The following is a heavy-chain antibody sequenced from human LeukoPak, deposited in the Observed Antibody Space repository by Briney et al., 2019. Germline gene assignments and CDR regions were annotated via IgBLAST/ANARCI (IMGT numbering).Heavy chain of an antibody. CDR3: AKDGGY. CDR2: MKQDGSEK. V-gene: IGHV3-7*01. D-gene: IGHD3-3*01. J-gene: IGHJ4*02. Sequence: GGSLRLSCAASGFTFSSYWMNWVRQAPGKGLEWVANMKQDGSEKYYVDSVKGRFTISRDNAKNSLSLQMDSLRAEDTAVYYCAKDGGYWGQGTLVTVSS. CDR1: GFTFSSYW.